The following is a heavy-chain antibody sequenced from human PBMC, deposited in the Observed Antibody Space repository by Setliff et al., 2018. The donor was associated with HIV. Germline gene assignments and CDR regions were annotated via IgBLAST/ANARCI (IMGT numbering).Heavy chain of an antibody. V-gene: IGHV3-7*02. CDR3: ARKTPGLGPFEC. Sequence: GESLKISCAASGFTFSSYWMSWVRQAPGKGLEWVSNINQDGSENYYVDSVKGRFTISRDNAKNSLYLQMYSLRVEDTAVYYCARKTPGLGPFECWGQGTLVTVSS. J-gene: IGHJ4*02. CDR2: INQDGSEN. CDR1: GFTFSSYW. D-gene: IGHD3-3*01.